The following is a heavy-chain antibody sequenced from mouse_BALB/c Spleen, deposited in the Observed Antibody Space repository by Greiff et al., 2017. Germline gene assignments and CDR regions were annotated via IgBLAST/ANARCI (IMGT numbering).Heavy chain of an antibody. J-gene: IGHJ3*01. CDR3: AGPKEGWFAY. CDR1: GFTFSSYA. CDR2: ISSGGST. D-gene: IGHD1-3*01. Sequence: EVHLVESGGGLVKPGGSLKLSCAASGFTFSSYAMSWVRQTPGKRLEWVASISSGGSTYYPDSVKGRFTISTDNARNILYLQMSSLRSEDTAMYYCAGPKEGWFAYWGQGTLVTVSA. V-gene: IGHV5-6-5*01.